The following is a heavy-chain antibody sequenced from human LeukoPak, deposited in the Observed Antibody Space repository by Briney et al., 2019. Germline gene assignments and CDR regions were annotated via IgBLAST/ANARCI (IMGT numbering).Heavy chain of an antibody. J-gene: IGHJ4*02. Sequence: SGGSLRLSCAASGFTFSSHGMNWVRQAPGKGLEWVSGINWNGDSTGYADSVKGRFTISRDNAKNSLYLQMNSLRAEDTALYYCARGGFSSGWYLRYYFDYWGQGTLVTVSS. V-gene: IGHV3-20*04. D-gene: IGHD6-19*01. CDR2: INWNGDST. CDR1: GFTFSSHG. CDR3: ARGGFSSGWYLRYYFDY.